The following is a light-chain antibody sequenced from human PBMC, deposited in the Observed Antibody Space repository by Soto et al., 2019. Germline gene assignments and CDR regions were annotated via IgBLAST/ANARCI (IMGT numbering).Light chain of an antibody. CDR3: HQRSIWPPFT. CDR2: DAS. J-gene: IGKJ3*01. CDR1: QSVGTS. Sequence: EIVLTQSPATLSLSPGERATLSCRASQSVGTSLAWYQQKPGQAPKVLIYDASNRATGVPDRFRGSGSGTDFTLTINRLEPEDFAVYYCHQRSIWPPFTFGPGTRVDI. V-gene: IGKV3-11*01.